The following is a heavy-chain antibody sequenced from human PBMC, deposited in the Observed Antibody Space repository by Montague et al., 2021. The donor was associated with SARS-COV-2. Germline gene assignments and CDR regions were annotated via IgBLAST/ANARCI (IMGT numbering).Heavy chain of an antibody. CDR2: IQTSGTS. J-gene: IGHJ6*02. D-gene: IGHD2-15*01. CDR3: ARDRPESWRISPGLAGWFPTFVHSANGMDV. V-gene: IGHV4-61*09. Sequence: TLSLTCTVSGDSMTSASYFWTWIRQPAGKGLEWIGHIQTSGTSNYNPSLKGRVTMSTDTSKNQFSLKLRSVTATDTAVYFCARDRPESWRISPGLAGWFPTFVHSANGMDVWGQGTTVTVS. CDR1: GDSMTSASYF.